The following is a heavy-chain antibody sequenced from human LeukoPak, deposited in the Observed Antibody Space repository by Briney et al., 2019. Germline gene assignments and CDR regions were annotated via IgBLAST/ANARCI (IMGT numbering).Heavy chain of an antibody. Sequence: GASVKVSCKASGYTFTSYGISWVRQAPGQGLEWMGWISAYSGNTNYAQKLQGRVTMTTDTSTSTAYMELRSLRSDDTAVYYCARDGEGIAAAGTNYWGQGTLVTVSS. D-gene: IGHD6-13*01. CDR1: GYTFTSYG. V-gene: IGHV1-18*01. CDR2: ISAYSGNT. J-gene: IGHJ4*02. CDR3: ARDGEGIAAAGTNY.